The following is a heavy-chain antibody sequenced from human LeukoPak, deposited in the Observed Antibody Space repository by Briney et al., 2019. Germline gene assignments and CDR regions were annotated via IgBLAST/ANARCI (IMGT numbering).Heavy chain of an antibody. J-gene: IGHJ5*02. CDR2: ITGYGAT. Sequence: GGSLRLSCAASGFTFSNFAMMWVRQAPGTGLQWVSTITGYGATFYADSVRGRFTIFRNTSMNTLFLQMNSLGAEDTAVYYCAKGAAAGKVDWFDPWGQGTLVTVSS. CDR3: AKGAAAGKVDWFDP. CDR1: GFTFSNFA. D-gene: IGHD6-13*01. V-gene: IGHV3-23*01.